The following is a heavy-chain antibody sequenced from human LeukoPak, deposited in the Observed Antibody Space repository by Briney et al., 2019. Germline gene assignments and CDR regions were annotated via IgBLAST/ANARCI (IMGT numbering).Heavy chain of an antibody. Sequence: GGSLRLSCAASGFTFSSYGMHWVRQAPGKGLEWVAVISYDGSNKYYADSVKGRFTISRDNSKSALYLQMNSLRAEDTAVYYCAKDLNYYDSSGYQWGQGTLVTVSS. V-gene: IGHV3-30*18. D-gene: IGHD3-22*01. J-gene: IGHJ4*02. CDR2: ISYDGSNK. CDR1: GFTFSSYG. CDR3: AKDLNYYDSSGYQ.